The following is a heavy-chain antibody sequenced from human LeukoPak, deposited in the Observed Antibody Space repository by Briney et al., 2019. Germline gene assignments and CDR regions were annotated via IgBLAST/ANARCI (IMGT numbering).Heavy chain of an antibody. CDR2: LNTDGSST. J-gene: IGHJ4*02. V-gene: IGHV3-74*01. Sequence: GGSLRLSCAASGFTFSSYWMHWVRQAPGKGLVWVSRLNTDGSSTDYADSVKGRFTISRDNAKNTLYLQMNSLRAEDTAVYYCARWDRSGYYSFDCWGQGTLVTVSS. D-gene: IGHD3-22*01. CDR3: ARWDRSGYYSFDC. CDR1: GFTFSSYW.